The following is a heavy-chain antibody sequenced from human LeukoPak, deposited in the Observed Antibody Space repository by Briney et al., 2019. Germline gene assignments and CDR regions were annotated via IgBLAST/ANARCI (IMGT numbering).Heavy chain of an antibody. CDR1: GASISSSNW. V-gene: IGHV4-4*02. CDR2: IYHTGST. D-gene: IGHD4-17*01. CDR3: ARGHYGARYFDY. J-gene: IGHJ4*02. Sequence: PSGTLSLTCTVSGASISSSNWWSWVRQPPGKGLEWIGEIYHTGSTNYNPSHKSRVTISVDKSKNQFSLELNSVTAADTAVYYCARGHYGARYFDYWGQGTLVTVSS.